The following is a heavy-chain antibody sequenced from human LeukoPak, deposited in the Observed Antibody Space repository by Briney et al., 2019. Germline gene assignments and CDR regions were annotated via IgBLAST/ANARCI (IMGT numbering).Heavy chain of an antibody. Sequence: GGSLRLSCAASGFTFSSYGMHWVRQTPGRGLEWVAATSYDGSNEYYADSVKGRFTVSRDNSRDTLYLQMNSLRPEDTAVYYCAKDHWTDSSGPHFDYWGQGTLVTVSS. J-gene: IGHJ4*02. D-gene: IGHD3-22*01. CDR1: GFTFSSYG. CDR2: TSYDGSNE. CDR3: AKDHWTDSSGPHFDY. V-gene: IGHV3-30*18.